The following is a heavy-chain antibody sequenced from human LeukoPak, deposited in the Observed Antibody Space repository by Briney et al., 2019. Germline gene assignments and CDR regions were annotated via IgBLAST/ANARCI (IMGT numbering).Heavy chain of an antibody. CDR2: IYSGGNI. D-gene: IGHD2-15*01. CDR3: ASRHCSGGGCYFAGADPFDY. Sequence: PGGSLRLSCAASGFTVSSTYMSWVRQAPGKGLEWVSVIYSGGNIYYIDSVKGRFTISRDTSKNTLYFQMNSLRAEDTAVYFCASRHCSGGGCYFAGADPFDYWGQGTLVTVSS. J-gene: IGHJ4*02. V-gene: IGHV3-53*01. CDR1: GFTVSSTY.